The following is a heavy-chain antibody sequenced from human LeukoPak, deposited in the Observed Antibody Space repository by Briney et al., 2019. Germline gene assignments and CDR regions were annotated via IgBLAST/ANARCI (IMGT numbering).Heavy chain of an antibody. D-gene: IGHD3-16*02. J-gene: IGHJ4*02. CDR2: ISSSGSTI. CDR3: TRERRGSYHAFDY. Sequence: GGSLRLSCAASGFTFSSYEMNWVRQAPGKGLEWVSYISSSGSTIYYADSVKGRFTISRDNAKNSVVLQMNSLRTEDTAVYYCTRERRGSYHAFDYWGQGTLVTVSS. CDR1: GFTFSSYE. V-gene: IGHV3-48*03.